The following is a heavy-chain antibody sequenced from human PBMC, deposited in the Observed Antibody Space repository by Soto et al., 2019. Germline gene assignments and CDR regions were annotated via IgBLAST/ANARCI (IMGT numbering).Heavy chain of an antibody. D-gene: IGHD3-22*01. CDR3: AKRYYYDSRGDAFDI. J-gene: IGHJ3*02. CDR2: ISGSGGST. V-gene: IGHV3-23*01. CDR1: GITFGSRA. Sequence: EVQLLESGGDLVQPGGSLRLSCVASGITFGSRAMSWVRQAPGEGLEWVSAISGSGGSTYYADSVKGRFTISRDNSKNTLYLQMNSLRAEDTAVYYCAKRYYYDSRGDAFDIWGQGTMVTVSS.